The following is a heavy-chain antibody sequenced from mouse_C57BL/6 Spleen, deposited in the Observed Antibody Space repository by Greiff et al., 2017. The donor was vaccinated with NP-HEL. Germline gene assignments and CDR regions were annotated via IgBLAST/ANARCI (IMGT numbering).Heavy chain of an antibody. CDR3: ARPYCSSYGYFDV. D-gene: IGHD1-1*01. CDR2: IYPRSGNT. J-gene: IGHJ1*03. CDR1: GYTFTSYG. Sequence: QVHVKQSGAELARPGASVKLSCKASGYTFTSYGISWVKQRTGQGLEWIGEIYPRSGNTYYNEKFKGKATLTADKSSSTAYMELRSLTSEDSAVYFCARPYCSSYGYFDVWGTGTTVTVSS. V-gene: IGHV1-81*01.